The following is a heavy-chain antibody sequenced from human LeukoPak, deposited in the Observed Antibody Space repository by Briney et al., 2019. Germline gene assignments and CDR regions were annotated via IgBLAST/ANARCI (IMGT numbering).Heavy chain of an antibody. CDR3: AREYCGGDCYFSDAFDI. D-gene: IGHD2-21*02. V-gene: IGHV3-7*01. CDR2: IKQDGSEK. Sequence: GGSLRLSCAASGFTFSSYWMSWVRQAPGKGLEWVANIKQDGSEKYYVDSVKGRFTISRDNAKNSLYLQMNNLRAEDTAVYYCAREYCGGDCYFSDAFDIWGQGTMVTVSS. J-gene: IGHJ3*02. CDR1: GFTFSSYW.